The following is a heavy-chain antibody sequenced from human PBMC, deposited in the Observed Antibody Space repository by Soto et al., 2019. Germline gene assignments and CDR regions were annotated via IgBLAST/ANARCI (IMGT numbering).Heavy chain of an antibody. CDR1: GGSVTSGNYA. D-gene: IGHD1-26*01. Sequence: QLQLQESGSGLVKPSQTLSLTCAVSGGSVTSGNYAWSWLRQPPGEGLEWIGYIYHSGNTYYNPSLRSRVPTSLDRSKNQFSLMLNSVTAADTAVYYCARAGLSSRYYYFDYWGQGSLVTVSS. J-gene: IGHJ4*02. V-gene: IGHV4-30-2*01. CDR2: IYHSGNT. CDR3: ARAGLSSRYYYFDY.